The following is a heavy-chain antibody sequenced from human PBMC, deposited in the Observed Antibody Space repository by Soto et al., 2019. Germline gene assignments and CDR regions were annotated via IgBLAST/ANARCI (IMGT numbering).Heavy chain of an antibody. CDR1: GFTFSSYG. CDR3: AKGFGSGNYYDSSGYYLDFDY. Sequence: GGSLRLSCAASGFTFSSYGMHWVRQAPGKGLEWVAVISYDGSNKYYADPVKGRFTISRDNSKNTLYLQMNSLRAEDTAVYYCAKGFGSGNYYDSSGYYLDFDYWGQGTLVTVSS. V-gene: IGHV3-30*18. D-gene: IGHD3-22*01. CDR2: ISYDGSNK. J-gene: IGHJ4*02.